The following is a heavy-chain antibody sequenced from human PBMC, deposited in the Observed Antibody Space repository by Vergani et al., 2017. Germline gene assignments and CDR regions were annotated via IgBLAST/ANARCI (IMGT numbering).Heavy chain of an antibody. J-gene: IGHJ4*02. CDR3: ARGQKRKWGHSSSPVDY. Sequence: QVQLQESGPGLVKPSETLSLTCTVSGGSISSSSYYWGWIRQPPGKGLEWIGSIHRSGSTNYNPSLKSRVTISVDTSKNQFSLKLSSVTAADTAVYYCARGQKRKWGHSSSPVDYWGQGTLVTVSS. V-gene: IGHV4-39*07. CDR2: IHRSGST. D-gene: IGHD6-6*01. CDR1: GGSISSSSYY.